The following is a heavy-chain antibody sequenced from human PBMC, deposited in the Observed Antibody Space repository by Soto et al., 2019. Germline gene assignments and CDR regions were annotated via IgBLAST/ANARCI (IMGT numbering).Heavy chain of an antibody. CDR1: GYTFTNFG. V-gene: IGHV1-18*01. CDR3: ARGGTPIDY. CDR2: ISAYNGNT. Sequence: QVQLVQSGAEVKKPGASVKVSCKASGYTFTNFGISWVRQAPGQGLEWMGWISAYNGNTNYAQKFQGRVTMTTETSTRTAYMEARSLRFDDRAVYYCARGGTPIDYCGQGTLVTASS. D-gene: IGHD3-16*01. J-gene: IGHJ4*02.